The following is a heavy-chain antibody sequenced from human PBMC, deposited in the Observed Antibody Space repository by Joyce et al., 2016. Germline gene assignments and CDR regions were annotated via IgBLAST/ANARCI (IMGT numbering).Heavy chain of an antibody. CDR2: MGYDGGNI. CDR1: GFMFSDYG. D-gene: IGHD2-21*01. CDR3: ARFFPTNTYSLDY. Sequence: QVQLVESGGGVVQPGTSLGLSCAVSGFMFSDYGMHWGRQAPGKGLEWVAVMGYDGGNIFYADSVKGRFIISRDNSKNTLYLQMNNLRAEDTAVYYCARFFPTNTYSLDYWGQGTLVTVSS. J-gene: IGHJ4*02. V-gene: IGHV3-33*08.